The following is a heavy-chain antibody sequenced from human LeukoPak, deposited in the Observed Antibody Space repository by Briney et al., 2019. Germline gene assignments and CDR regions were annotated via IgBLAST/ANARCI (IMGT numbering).Heavy chain of an antibody. D-gene: IGHD1-26*01. CDR2: IYYSGST. CDR3: ARDRSGSYLYYFDY. CDR1: GGSISSGDYY. V-gene: IGHV4-30-4*01. J-gene: IGHJ4*02. Sequence: SETLSLTCTVSGGSISSGDYYCSWIRQPPGKGLEWIGYIYYSGSTYYNPSLKSRVTISVDTSKNQFSLKLSSVTAADTAVYYCARDRSGSYLYYFDYWGQGTLVTVSS.